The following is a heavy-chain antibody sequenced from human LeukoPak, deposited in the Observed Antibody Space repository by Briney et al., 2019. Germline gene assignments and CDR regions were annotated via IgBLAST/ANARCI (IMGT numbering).Heavy chain of an antibody. CDR2: IYYSGST. J-gene: IGHJ5*02. D-gene: IGHD3-22*01. CDR1: GGSISSYY. V-gene: IGHV4-59*01. CDR3: ARSPLDDSSGYPNSVNWFDP. Sequence: PSETLSLTCTVSGGSISSYYWSWIRQPPGKGLEWIGYIYYSGSTNYNPSLKSRVTISVDTSKNQFSLKLSSVTAADTAVYYCARSPLDDSSGYPNSVNWFDPWGQGTLVTVSS.